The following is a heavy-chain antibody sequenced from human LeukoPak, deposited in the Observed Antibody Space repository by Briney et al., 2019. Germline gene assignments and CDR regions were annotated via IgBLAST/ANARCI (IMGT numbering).Heavy chain of an antibody. CDR2: ISGSGGST. J-gene: IGHJ4*02. V-gene: IGHV3-23*01. CDR1: GVPFSSYA. D-gene: IGHD3-22*01. Sequence: GGSLRLSCAASGVPFSSYAMTWGRQTPGKGLEWVSVISGSGGSTYYADSVKGRFTISRDNSKNALYLQMNSLRPEDTAVYYCAKDYYYDSSGYYSTRLDSWGQGTLVTVSS. CDR3: AKDYYYDSSGYYSTRLDS.